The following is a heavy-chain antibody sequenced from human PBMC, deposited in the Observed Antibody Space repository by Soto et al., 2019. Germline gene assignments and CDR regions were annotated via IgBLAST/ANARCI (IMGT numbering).Heavy chain of an antibody. Sequence: PSETLSLTCAVYGGSFSGHFWSGIRQPPGRGMEWIGEINHSGSTNFNPSLKSRVTISVDTSKNQFSLKVNSLTAADTAVYYCARGISLIVEVQRDAPDKYYFDSWGQGTVVT. CDR3: ARGISLIVEVQRDAPDKYYFDS. V-gene: IGHV4-34*01. J-gene: IGHJ4*02. D-gene: IGHD2-21*01. CDR2: INHSGST. CDR1: GGSFSGHF.